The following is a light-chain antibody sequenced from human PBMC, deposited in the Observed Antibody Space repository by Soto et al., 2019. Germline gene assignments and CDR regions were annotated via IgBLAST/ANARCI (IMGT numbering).Light chain of an antibody. CDR2: GAS. CDR3: LQYDGWPLT. CDR1: QNVRKN. Sequence: TVMTQSPVALSVSPGERATLSCRARQNVRKNLSWYQQKPGQSPRLLIYGASTRATGIPARFSGDGSGTEFTLTIDSLQSEDFVVYYCLQYDGWPLTFGQGTRLEIK. V-gene: IGKV3-15*01. J-gene: IGKJ5*01.